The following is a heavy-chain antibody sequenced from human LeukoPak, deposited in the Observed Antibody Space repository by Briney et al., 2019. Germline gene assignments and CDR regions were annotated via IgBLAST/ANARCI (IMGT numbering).Heavy chain of an antibody. J-gene: IGHJ4*02. CDR1: GFTFSSYE. V-gene: IGHV3-48*03. Sequence: GGSLRLSCAASGFTFSSYEMNWVRQAPGQWLEWVSSISTSGSYIYYADSVEGRFTISRDNARNLLYLQMNSLRAEDTAVYYCASGGPDQWEIRSGSFDSWGLGTLVIVSS. D-gene: IGHD1-26*01. CDR3: ASGGPDQWEIRSGSFDS. CDR2: ISTSGSYI.